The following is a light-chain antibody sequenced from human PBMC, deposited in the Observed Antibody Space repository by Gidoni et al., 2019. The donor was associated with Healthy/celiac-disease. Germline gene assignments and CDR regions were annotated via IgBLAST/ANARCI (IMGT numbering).Light chain of an antibody. CDR2: AAS. CDR3: QQSYSTPL. J-gene: IGKJ4*01. CDR1: QSISSY. V-gene: IGKV1-39*01. Sequence: DIQMTQSPSSLSASVGDRVTITCRASQSISSYLNWYQQKPGKAPKLLIYAASSLQSGVPSRFSGSGPGTDFTLTISSLQPEDFATYYCQQSYSTPLFGGGTKVEIK.